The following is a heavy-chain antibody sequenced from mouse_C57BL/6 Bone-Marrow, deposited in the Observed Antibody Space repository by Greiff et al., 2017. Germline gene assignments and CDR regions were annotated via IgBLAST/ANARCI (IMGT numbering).Heavy chain of an antibody. V-gene: IGHV1-62-2*01. CDR3: ARHAEGYYYGRAPWFAY. D-gene: IGHD1-1*01. J-gene: IGHJ3*01. CDR2: FYPGSGSI. Sequence: QVQLQQSGAELVKPGASVKLSCKASGYTFTEYTIHWVKQRSGQGLEWIGWFYPGSGSIKYNEKFKDKATLTADKSSSTVYMELSRLTSEDSAVYFCARHAEGYYYGRAPWFAYWGQGTLVTVSA. CDR1: GYTFTEYT.